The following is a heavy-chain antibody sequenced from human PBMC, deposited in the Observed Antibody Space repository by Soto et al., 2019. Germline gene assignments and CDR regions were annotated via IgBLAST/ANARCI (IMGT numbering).Heavy chain of an antibody. V-gene: IGHV4-31*03. Sequence: QVQLQESGPGLVKPSQTLSLTCTVSGGSISSGGYYWSWIRQHPGKGLEWIGYIYYSGSTYYNPSLKSRVTISVDTSKNQFSLKLSSVTAADMAVYYCARATMTTFWSWFDPWGQGTLVTVSS. D-gene: IGHD3-16*01. J-gene: IGHJ5*02. CDR2: IYYSGST. CDR1: GGSISSGGYY. CDR3: ARATMTTFWSWFDP.